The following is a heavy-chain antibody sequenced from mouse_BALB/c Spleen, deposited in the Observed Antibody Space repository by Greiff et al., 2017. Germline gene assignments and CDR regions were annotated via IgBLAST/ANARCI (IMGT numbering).Heavy chain of an antibody. V-gene: IGHV14-3*02. Sequence: VHVKQSGAELVKPGASVKLSCTASGFNIKDTYMHWVKQRPEQGLEWIGRIDPANGNTKYDPKFQGKATITADTSSNTAYLQLSSLTSEDTAVYYCARFWDRFAYWGQGTLVTVSA. D-gene: IGHD4-1*01. CDR3: ARFWDRFAY. CDR1: GFNIKDTY. J-gene: IGHJ3*01. CDR2: IDPANGNT.